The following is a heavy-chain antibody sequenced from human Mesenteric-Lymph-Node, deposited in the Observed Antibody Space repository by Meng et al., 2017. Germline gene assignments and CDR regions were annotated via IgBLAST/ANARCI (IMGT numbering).Heavy chain of an antibody. CDR1: CGSLSSSNW. CDR2: IYHSGST. J-gene: IGHJ4*02. V-gene: IGHV4-4*02. Sequence: QVRLPGSGPGLVKPSGTLCCTCACSCGSLSSSNWWSWVRQPPGKGLEWIGEIYHSGSTNYNPSLKSRVTISVDKSKNQFSLNLSSVTAADTAVYYCARVGQWLPIDYWGQGTLVTVSS. D-gene: IGHD6-19*01. CDR3: ARVGQWLPIDY.